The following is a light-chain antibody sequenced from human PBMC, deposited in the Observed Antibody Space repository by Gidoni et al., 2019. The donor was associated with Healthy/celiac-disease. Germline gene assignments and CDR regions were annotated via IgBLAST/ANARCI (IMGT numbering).Light chain of an antibody. CDR1: QSISNY. V-gene: IGKV1-39*01. J-gene: IGKJ5*01. CDR2: AAS. Sequence: DIQMTQSPSSLSASVGDRVTITCRVSQSISNYFSWYQQKPGKAPNLLIFAASSLQSGVPSRFSGSGSGTDFTLTITSLQPEDSATYYCLQTYNVPITCGQGTRLEI. CDR3: LQTYNVPIT.